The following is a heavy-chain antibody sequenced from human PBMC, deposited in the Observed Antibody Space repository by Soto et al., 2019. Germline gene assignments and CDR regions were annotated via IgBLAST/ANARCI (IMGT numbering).Heavy chain of an antibody. CDR2: INQDGSER. V-gene: IGHV3-7*01. Sequence: EVQLVESGGGLVQPGGSLRLPCAASGFTFSTYWMTGVRQPPGKGLEWVASINQDGSERYYVDSVRSRFTISRDNAKNSLYLQMNSLRAEDTAVYYCVSGGTFFVYWGQGTLVTVSP. CDR3: VSGGTFFVY. CDR1: GFTFSTYW. J-gene: IGHJ4*02. D-gene: IGHD3-16*01.